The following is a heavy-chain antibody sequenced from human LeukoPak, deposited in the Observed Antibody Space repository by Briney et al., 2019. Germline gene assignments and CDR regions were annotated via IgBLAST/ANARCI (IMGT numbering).Heavy chain of an antibody. J-gene: IGHJ6*03. CDR1: GGSISSYY. CDR2: IYYSGST. D-gene: IGHD6-19*01. Sequence: PSETLSLTCTVSGGSISSYYWSWIRQPPGKGLEWIGYIYYSGSTNYNPSLKSRVTISVDTSKNRFSLKLSSVTAADTAVYYCARDLAGPMDIWGKGTTVTVSS. CDR3: ARDLAGPMDI. V-gene: IGHV4-59*01.